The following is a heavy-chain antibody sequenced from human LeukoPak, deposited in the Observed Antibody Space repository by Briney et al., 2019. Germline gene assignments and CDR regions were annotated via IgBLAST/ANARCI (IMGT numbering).Heavy chain of an antibody. V-gene: IGHV4-59*01. CDR3: ARRGPGGPFDY. CDR1: GGSISGYY. D-gene: IGHD1-1*01. J-gene: IGHJ4*02. CDR2: IHYSGST. Sequence: PSETLSLTCTVSGGSISGYYWSWIRQPPGKGLEWIGYIHYSGSTEYNPSLTSRVTISLDTSKNQFSLKLSSVTTADTAMYYCARRGPGGPFDYWGQGTLVTVSS.